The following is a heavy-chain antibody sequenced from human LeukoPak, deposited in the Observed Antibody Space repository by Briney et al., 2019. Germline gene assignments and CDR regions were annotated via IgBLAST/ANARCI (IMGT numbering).Heavy chain of an antibody. CDR1: GFIFSSYW. D-gene: IGHD6-6*01. CDR3: ATSSSSANYFYFDS. J-gene: IGHJ4*02. V-gene: IGHV3-74*01. Sequence: PGGSLRLSCATSGFIFSSYWMHWVRQAPGKGLVWVSYINTDGSVTNYADSVKGRFTISRDNAKNTLYLQMNSLRAEDTAVYYCATSSSSANYFYFDSWGQGTLVTVSS. CDR2: INTDGSVT.